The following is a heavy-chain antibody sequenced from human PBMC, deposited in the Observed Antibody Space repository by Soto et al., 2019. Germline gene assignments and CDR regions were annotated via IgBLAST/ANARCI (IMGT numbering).Heavy chain of an antibody. CDR3: ARDISRRQTYFGMDV. D-gene: IGHD2-21*01. J-gene: IGHJ6*02. CDR2: IHPYGGRT. V-gene: IGHV1-46*01. Sequence: QVQLVHSGAEVRKPGASVRVSCKASGYTFTSYYMHCVRQAPGQGLEWMGIIHPYGGRTIYAQTFHGRITMTSDTSTDTVYMDLSSLRSEDTAVYFCARDISRRQTYFGMDVWGQGTTVTVSS. CDR1: GYTFTSYY.